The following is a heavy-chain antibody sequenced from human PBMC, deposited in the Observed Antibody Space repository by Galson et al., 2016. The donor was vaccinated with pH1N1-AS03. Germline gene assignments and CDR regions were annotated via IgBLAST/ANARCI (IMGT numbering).Heavy chain of an antibody. Sequence: SLRLSCAATGFTVSSGYHMSWVRQAPGKGLEWVSVIHPGGDTYNADSVKGRFTISRDNFENMVYLQMNSLRPEDTAVYYCARFEWSDSCCDYWGRGMLVTVSS. CDR2: IHPGGDT. D-gene: IGHD2-2*01. CDR1: GFTVSSGY. CDR3: ARFEWSDSCCDY. J-gene: IGHJ4*02. V-gene: IGHV3-53*05.